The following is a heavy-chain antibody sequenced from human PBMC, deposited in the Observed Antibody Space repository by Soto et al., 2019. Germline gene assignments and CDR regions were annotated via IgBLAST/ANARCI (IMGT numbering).Heavy chain of an antibody. CDR1: GFSFSDSA. J-gene: IGHJ4*02. CDR3: ARGGDMGLNDY. CDR2: IRSKANSYLI. Sequence: EVQLVESGGGLVQPGGSLRLSCAASGFSFSDSAMHWVRQASGKGLEWIARIRSKANSYLIAYDESVRGRFIISRDDSKNTAYLQLNDLNTEDTAIYYCARGGDMGLNDYWGQGTPVTVS. D-gene: IGHD3-16*01. V-gene: IGHV3-73*02.